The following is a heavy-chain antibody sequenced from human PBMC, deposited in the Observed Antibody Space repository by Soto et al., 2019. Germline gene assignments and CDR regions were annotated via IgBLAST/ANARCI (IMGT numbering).Heavy chain of an antibody. J-gene: IGHJ5*02. Sequence: QITLKESGPTLVKPTQTLTLTCTFSGFSLSTSGVGVGWIRQPPGKALEWLALIYWDDDKRSSPSLKSRLTITQDASKNQVVLKMTPMDPVDTATYYGAPRRGWYYYARLAPWGQGTLVTVSS. D-gene: IGHD3-10*01. CDR1: GFSLSTSGVG. V-gene: IGHV2-5*02. CDR2: IYWDDDK. CDR3: APRRGWYYYARLAP.